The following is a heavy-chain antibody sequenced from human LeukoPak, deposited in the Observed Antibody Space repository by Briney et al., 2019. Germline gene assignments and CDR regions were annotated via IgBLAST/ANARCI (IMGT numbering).Heavy chain of an antibody. J-gene: IGHJ5*02. CDR1: GGSISSGSYY. Sequence: QVQLQESGPGLVKPSQTLSLTCTVSGGSISSGSYYWSWIRQPAGKGLEWIGRIYTSGSTNYNPSLKSRVTISVDTSKNQFSLKLSSVTAADMAVYYCARVYCSSTSCWFDPWGQGTLVTVSS. CDR3: ARVYCSSTSCWFDP. V-gene: IGHV4-61*02. CDR2: IYTSGST. D-gene: IGHD2-2*01.